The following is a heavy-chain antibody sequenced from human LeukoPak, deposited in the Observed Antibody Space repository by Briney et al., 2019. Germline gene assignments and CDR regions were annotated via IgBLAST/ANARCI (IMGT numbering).Heavy chain of an antibody. CDR1: GFAFSTYW. D-gene: IGHD3/OR15-3a*01. Sequence: GGSLRLSCAASGFAFSTYWMHWVRQAPGKGLEWVSAISGSGGSTYYADSVKGRFTISRDNSKNTLYLQMNSLRAEDTAVYYCAKFMDPGYFDYWGQGTLVTVSS. J-gene: IGHJ4*02. V-gene: IGHV3-23*01. CDR3: AKFMDPGYFDY. CDR2: ISGSGGST.